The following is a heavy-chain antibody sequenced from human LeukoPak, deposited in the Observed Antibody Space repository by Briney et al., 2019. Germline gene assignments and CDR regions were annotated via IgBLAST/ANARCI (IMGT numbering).Heavy chain of an antibody. V-gene: IGHV4-39*07. CDR2: IYHSGST. CDR3: ARNIVKNWFDP. D-gene: IGHD2/OR15-2a*01. Sequence: SETLSLTCTVSGGSISSSSYYWGWIRQPPGKGLEWIGSIYHSGSTYYNPSLKSRVIISVDTSKNQFSLKLSSVTAADTAVYYCARNIVKNWFDPWGQGTLVTVSS. CDR1: GGSISSSSYY. J-gene: IGHJ5*02.